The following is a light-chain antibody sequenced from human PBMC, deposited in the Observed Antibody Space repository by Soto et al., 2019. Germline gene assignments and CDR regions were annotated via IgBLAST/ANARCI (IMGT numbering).Light chain of an antibody. Sequence: TQMTQSPLSLSASVGEKIIITCRASRDVGSDVSWYQQKPGQAPKLVIYAASNLYTGVPSRFSGRRSGTEFTLTISSLQPEDFASYYCQQDYGDSWTFGQGTKVEIE. J-gene: IGKJ1*01. V-gene: IGKV1-6*01. CDR3: QQDYGDSWT. CDR1: RDVGSD. CDR2: AAS.